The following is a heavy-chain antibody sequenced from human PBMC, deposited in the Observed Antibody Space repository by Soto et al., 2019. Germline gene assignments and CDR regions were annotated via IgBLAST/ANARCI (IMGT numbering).Heavy chain of an antibody. CDR1: GGSISSGGYY. V-gene: IGHV4-31*03. J-gene: IGHJ4*02. D-gene: IGHD3-22*01. CDR3: ARAYYYDSSAPSFDY. Sequence: KASETLSLTCTVSGGSISSGGYYWSWIRQHPGKGLEWIGYIYYSGSTYYNPSLKSRVTISVDTSKNQFSLKLSSVTAADTAVYYCARAYYYDSSAPSFDYWGQGTLVTVSS. CDR2: IYYSGST.